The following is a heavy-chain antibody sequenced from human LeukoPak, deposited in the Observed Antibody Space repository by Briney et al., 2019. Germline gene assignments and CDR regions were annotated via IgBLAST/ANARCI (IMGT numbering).Heavy chain of an antibody. CDR1: GGSFSGYY. V-gene: IGHV4-34*01. J-gene: IGHJ3*02. CDR2: INHSGST. Sequence: PSETLSLTCVVYGGSFSGYYWSSIRQPPGKGLEWVWEINHSGSTNYNPSIKSRVTISVDTSKNQYSLKLSTGTVADTAVYYYARVEYCSSTSCYFSSSAFDIWGQGTMVTVSS. CDR3: ARVEYCSSTSCYFSSSAFDI. D-gene: IGHD2-2*01.